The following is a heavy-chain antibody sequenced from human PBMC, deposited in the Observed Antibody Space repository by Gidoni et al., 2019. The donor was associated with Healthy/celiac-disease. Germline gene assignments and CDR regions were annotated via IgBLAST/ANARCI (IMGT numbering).Heavy chain of an antibody. CDR3: AKALGYYDSSGYSPGFDY. V-gene: IGHV3-43D*04. CDR1: GFTFDDYA. J-gene: IGHJ4*02. Sequence: EVQLVESGGVVVQPGGSLRLSCAASGFTFDDYAMHWVRQAPGKGLEWVSLISWDGGSTYYADSVKGRFTISRDNSKNSLYLQMNSLRAEDTALYYCAKALGYYDSSGYSPGFDYWGQGTLVTVSS. D-gene: IGHD3-22*01. CDR2: ISWDGGST.